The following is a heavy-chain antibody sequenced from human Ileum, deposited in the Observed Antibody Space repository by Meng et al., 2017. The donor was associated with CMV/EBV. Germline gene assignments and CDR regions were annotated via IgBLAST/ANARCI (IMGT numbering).Heavy chain of an antibody. CDR1: GGSISSGGYY. CDR3: ARDRGAAARWDY. CDR2: IYYSGST. Sequence: CTVSGGSISSGGYYWSWIRQHPGKGLEWIGYIYYSGSTYYNPSLKSRVTISVDTSKNQFSLKLSSVTAADTAVYYCARDRGAAARWDYWGQGTLVTVSS. D-gene: IGHD6-13*01. V-gene: IGHV4-31*03. J-gene: IGHJ4*02.